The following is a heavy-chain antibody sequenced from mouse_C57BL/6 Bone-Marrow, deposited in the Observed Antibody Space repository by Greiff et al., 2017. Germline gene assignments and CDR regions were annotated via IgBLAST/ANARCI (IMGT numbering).Heavy chain of an antibody. CDR1: GYTFTSYG. Sequence: VQLLQSGAELVRPGASVKLSCKASGYTFTSYGMNWVKQRPGQGLEWIGEIYPGGGNTYYNAKFKGKDTLTADKSSSTAYMELGSLTSEDSAVYYCARNGLDYWGQGTTLTVSS. CDR2: IYPGGGNT. CDR3: ARNGLDY. J-gene: IGHJ2*01. V-gene: IGHV1-81*01. D-gene: IGHD1-1*01.